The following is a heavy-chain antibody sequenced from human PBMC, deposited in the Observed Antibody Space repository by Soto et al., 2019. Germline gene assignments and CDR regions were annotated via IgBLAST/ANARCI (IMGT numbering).Heavy chain of an antibody. CDR2: IWDDGSNK. J-gene: IGHJ5*02. Sequence: QVQLVESGGGVVQPGRSLRLSCAASGFTFSSYGMHWVRQAPGKGLEWVAVIWDDGSNKYYADSVKGRFTISRDNSKNTLYLQMDSLRAEETAVYYCAREHTEYCSGGSCYWFDPWGQGTQVTVSS. D-gene: IGHD2-15*01. CDR1: GFTFSSYG. CDR3: AREHTEYCSGGSCYWFDP. V-gene: IGHV3-33*01.